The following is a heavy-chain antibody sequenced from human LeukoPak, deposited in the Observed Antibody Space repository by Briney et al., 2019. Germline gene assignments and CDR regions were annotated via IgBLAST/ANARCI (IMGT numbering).Heavy chain of an antibody. CDR1: GYTLTSYG. CDR3: ARSALYMVRGVSDY. D-gene: IGHD3-10*01. CDR2: ISAYNGNT. V-gene: IGHV1-18*01. J-gene: IGHJ4*02. Sequence: ASVKASCKASGYTLTSYGISWVRQAPGQGLEWMGWISAYNGNTNYAQKLQGRVTMTTDTSTSTAYMELRSLRSDDTAVYYCARSALYMVRGVSDYWGQGTLVTVSS.